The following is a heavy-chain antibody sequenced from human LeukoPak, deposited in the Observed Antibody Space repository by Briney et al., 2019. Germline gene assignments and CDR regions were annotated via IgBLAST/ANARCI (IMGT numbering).Heavy chain of an antibody. CDR3: ARGGKLEPTAMAS. CDR2: ISSSGSTI. J-gene: IGHJ5*02. CDR1: GFTFSSYE. Sequence: PGGSLRLSCAASGFTFSSYEMNWVRQAPGKGLEWVSYISSSGSTIYHADSVKGRFTISRDNAKNMLYLQINSLSVEDTAIYYCARGGKLEPTAMASWGQGSLVVVSS. D-gene: IGHD5-18*01. V-gene: IGHV3-48*03.